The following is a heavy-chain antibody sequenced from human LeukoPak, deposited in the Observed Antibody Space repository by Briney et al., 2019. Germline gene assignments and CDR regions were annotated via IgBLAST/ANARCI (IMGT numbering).Heavy chain of an antibody. CDR3: ARDLPQINYCGGDCSNDY. J-gene: IGHJ4*02. CDR1: GYTFTGYY. V-gene: IGHV1-2*02. CDR2: INPNSGGT. D-gene: IGHD2-21*02. Sequence: ASVKVSCKASGYTFTGYYMHWVRQAPGQGLEWMGWINPNSGGTNYAQKFQGRVTMTRDTSISTAYMELSRLRSDDTAVYYCARDLPQINYCGGDCSNDYWGQGTLVTVSS.